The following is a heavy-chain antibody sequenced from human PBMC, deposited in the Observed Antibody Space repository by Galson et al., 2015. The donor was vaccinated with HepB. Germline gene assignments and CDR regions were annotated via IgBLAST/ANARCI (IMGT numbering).Heavy chain of an antibody. CDR3: ARDGIIYDYDSSGPSYIGYGMDV. D-gene: IGHD3-22*01. CDR2: MNPNSGNT. CDR1: GYTFTSYD. J-gene: IGHJ6*02. Sequence: SVKVSCKASGYTFTSYDITWVRQATGQGLEWMGWMNPNSGNTGYAQRFQGRVTMTRNTSISTAYMELSSLRSDDTAVYCCARDGIIYDYDSSGPSYIGYGMDVWGQGTAVTVSS. V-gene: IGHV1-8*01.